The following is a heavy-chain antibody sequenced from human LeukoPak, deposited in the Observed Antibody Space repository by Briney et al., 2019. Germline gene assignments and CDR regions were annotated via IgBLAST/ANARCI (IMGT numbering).Heavy chain of an antibody. CDR3: AKAGRDGYNYDY. V-gene: IGHV3-23*01. Sequence: GGSLRLSCVASGVTLSNYAMSWARQAPGKGLEWVSAISGSGGSTYYADSVKGRFTISRDNSKNTLYLQMNSLRAEDTAVYYCAKAGRDGYNYDYWGQGTLVTVSS. CDR2: ISGSGGST. CDR1: GVTLSNYA. D-gene: IGHD5-24*01. J-gene: IGHJ4*02.